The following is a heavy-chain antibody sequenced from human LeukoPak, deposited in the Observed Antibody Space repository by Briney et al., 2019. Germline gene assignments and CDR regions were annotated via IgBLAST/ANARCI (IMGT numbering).Heavy chain of an antibody. D-gene: IGHD3-3*01. CDR3: ARARTIFGVVIGFDP. CDR2: IIPIFGTA. V-gene: IGHV1-69*13. Sequence: SVTVSFTASGGTFSSYAISWVRQAPGQGLEWMGGIIPIFGTANYAQKFQGRVTITADESTSTAYMELNSLRSEDTAVYYCARARTIFGVVIGFDPWGQGTLVTVSS. J-gene: IGHJ5*02. CDR1: GGTFSSYA.